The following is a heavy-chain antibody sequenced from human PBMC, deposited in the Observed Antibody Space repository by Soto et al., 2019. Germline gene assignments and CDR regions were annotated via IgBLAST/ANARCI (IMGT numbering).Heavy chain of an antibody. Sequence: GGSLRLSCAASGFTFSSYAMSWVRQAPGKGLEWVSAIKGSGGMTYYVDSVEGRFTISRDNAKNSLSLQMNSLRAEDTAVYYCARDPTVTRGCSTTSCYYDALEFWGQGTTVTV. CDR3: ARDPTVTRGCSTTSCYYDALEF. V-gene: IGHV3-23*01. D-gene: IGHD2-2*01. CDR2: IKGSGGMT. CDR1: GFTFSSYA. J-gene: IGHJ3*01.